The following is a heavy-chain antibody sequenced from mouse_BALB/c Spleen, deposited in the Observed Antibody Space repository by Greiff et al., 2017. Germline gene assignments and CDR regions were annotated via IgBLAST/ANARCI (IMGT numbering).Heavy chain of an antibody. J-gene: IGHJ4*01. CDR3: TRDYGYYAMDY. CDR2: IRLKSNNYAT. Sequence: EVKLVESGGGLVQPGGSMKLSCVASGFTFSNYWMNWVRQSPEKGLEWVAEIRLKSNNYATHYAESVKGRFTISRDDSKSSVYLQMNNLRAEDTGIYYCTRDYGYYAMDYWGQGTSVTVSS. D-gene: IGHD1-2*01. CDR1: GFTFSNYW. V-gene: IGHV6-6*02.